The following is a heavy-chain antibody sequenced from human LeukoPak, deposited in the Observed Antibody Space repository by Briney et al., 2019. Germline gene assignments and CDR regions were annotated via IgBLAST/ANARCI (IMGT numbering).Heavy chain of an antibody. Sequence: GGFLRLSCSTSGFTFGSYGLSWGRQAPGKGLEWVSFITPNADRTSYADSVEGRFTISRDNPRNTLYMQMNSLRDEDTAVYYCAIMHGYYDGSGYWVQWGQGTLVTVSS. CDR2: ITPNADRT. CDR3: AIMHGYYDGSGYWVQ. CDR1: GFTFGSYG. J-gene: IGHJ1*01. D-gene: IGHD3-22*01. V-gene: IGHV3-23*01.